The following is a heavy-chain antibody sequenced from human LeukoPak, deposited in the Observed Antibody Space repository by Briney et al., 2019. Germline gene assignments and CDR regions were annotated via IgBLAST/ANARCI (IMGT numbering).Heavy chain of an antibody. J-gene: IGHJ4*02. D-gene: IGHD3-22*01. CDR3: ARDSSSGYYLFDY. CDR2: ISSSSSYT. Sequence: GGSLRLSCAASGFTFSSYSMNWVRQAPGKGLEWVSSISSSSSYTYYADSVKGRFTISRDNAKNSLYLQMNSLRAEDTAVYYCARDSSSGYYLFDYWGQGTLVTVSS. V-gene: IGHV3-21*01. CDR1: GFTFSSYS.